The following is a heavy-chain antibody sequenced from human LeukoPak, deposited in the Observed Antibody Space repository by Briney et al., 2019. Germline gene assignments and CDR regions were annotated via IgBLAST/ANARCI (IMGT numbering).Heavy chain of an antibody. CDR1: GYTFTDYH. V-gene: IGHV1-2*02. CDR3: VRDFPDYSSHFDY. CDR2: INPKTGGT. D-gene: IGHD6-19*01. Sequence: ASVKVSCKASGYTFTDYHVHWVRQAPGQGLEWLGWINPKTGGTNYAQRFQGRVTLTRDTSISTAYMEESSLTSDDTAVYYCVRDFPDYSSHFDYWGQGTLVTVPS. J-gene: IGHJ4*02.